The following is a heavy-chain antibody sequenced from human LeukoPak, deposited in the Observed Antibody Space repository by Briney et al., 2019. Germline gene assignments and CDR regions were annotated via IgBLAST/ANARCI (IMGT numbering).Heavy chain of an antibody. Sequence: GGSLRLSCAASGFTFSSYGIHWVRQAPGKGLEWMVFIQYDGNYEKYAESVRGRVTISRDNSKNTLYLQMNSLRAEDTAVYYCATRAVGVNGMDVWGQGTTVIVSS. V-gene: IGHV3-30*02. D-gene: IGHD2-21*01. CDR1: GFTFSSYG. CDR3: ATRAVGVNGMDV. J-gene: IGHJ6*02. CDR2: IQYDGNYE.